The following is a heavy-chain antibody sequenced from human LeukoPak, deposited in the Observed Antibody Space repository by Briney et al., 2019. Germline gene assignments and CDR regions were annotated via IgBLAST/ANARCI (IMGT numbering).Heavy chain of an antibody. Sequence: PSETLSLTCAVYGGSFSGYYWSWIRQPPGKGLEWIGYIYYSGSTYYNPSLKSRVTISVDTSKNQFSLKLSSVTAADTAVYYCASLIRLMTTVTPNDYWGQGTLVTVSS. CDR2: IYYSGST. J-gene: IGHJ4*02. CDR1: GGSFSGYY. CDR3: ASLIRLMTTVTPNDY. V-gene: IGHV4-30-4*01. D-gene: IGHD4-17*01.